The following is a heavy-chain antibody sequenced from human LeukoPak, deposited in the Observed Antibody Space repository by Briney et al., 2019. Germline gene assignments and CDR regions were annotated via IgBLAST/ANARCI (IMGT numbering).Heavy chain of an antibody. CDR3: AKGGSSGWYLSNWFDP. J-gene: IGHJ5*02. CDR1: GFTFTNYA. V-gene: IGHV3-23*01. Sequence: GGSLRLSCAASGFTFTNYAMSWVRQAPGRGLEWVSAISGSGDGTFYADAVKGRFTVSRDTSKNTVHLQMDSLRAEDTALYYCAKGGSSGWYLSNWFDPWGQGTLVTVSS. D-gene: IGHD6-19*01. CDR2: ISGSGDGT.